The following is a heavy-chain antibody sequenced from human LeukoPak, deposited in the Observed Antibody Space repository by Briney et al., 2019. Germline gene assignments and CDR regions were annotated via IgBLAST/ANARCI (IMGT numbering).Heavy chain of an antibody. Sequence: SGGSLRLSCAAFSFTFSSYAMNWVRQAPGKGLEWVSGISGSGGSTYYADSVKGRFTISRDNSKNTLSLQMNSLRADDTALYYCATGSGINHYNWFDPWGQGTLVTVSS. D-gene: IGHD6-13*01. J-gene: IGHJ5*02. CDR3: ATGSGINHYNWFDP. V-gene: IGHV3-23*01. CDR2: ISGSGGST. CDR1: SFTFSSYA.